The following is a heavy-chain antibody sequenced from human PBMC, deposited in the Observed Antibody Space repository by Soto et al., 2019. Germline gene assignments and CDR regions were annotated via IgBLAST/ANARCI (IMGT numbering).Heavy chain of an antibody. V-gene: IGHV5-51*01. CDR1: GYAFSSYW. D-gene: IGHD2-8*02. CDR2: IYPGDSDT. Sequence: PGESLKISCQGSGYAFSSYWIAWVRQMPGKGLEWMGIIYPGDSDTRYSPSFQGQVTISVDKSITTAYLQWSNLKASDTAMYYCARGYCTATICDPWFDPWGQGTLVTVSS. J-gene: IGHJ5*02. CDR3: ARGYCTATICDPWFDP.